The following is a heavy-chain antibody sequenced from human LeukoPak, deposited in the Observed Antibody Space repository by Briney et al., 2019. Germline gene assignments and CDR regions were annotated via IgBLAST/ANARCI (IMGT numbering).Heavy chain of an antibody. V-gene: IGHV4-38-2*02. Sequence: SETLSLTCTVSGYSISSGYYWGWIRQPPGKGLEWIGSIYHSGSTYYNPSLKSRVTISVDTSKNQFSLKLSSVTAADTAVYYCARDFYCSSTSCYVGAFDIWGQGTMVTVSS. J-gene: IGHJ3*02. D-gene: IGHD2-2*01. CDR3: ARDFYCSSTSCYVGAFDI. CDR1: GYSISSGYY. CDR2: IYHSGST.